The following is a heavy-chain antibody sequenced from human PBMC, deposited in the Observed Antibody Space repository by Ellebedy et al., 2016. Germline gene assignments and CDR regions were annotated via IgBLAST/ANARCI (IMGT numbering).Heavy chain of an antibody. CDR2: IYPGDSDT. J-gene: IGHJ4*02. CDR3: ARTASPFKAREKEENPFDY. CDR1: GYSFTSYW. V-gene: IGHV5-51*01. D-gene: IGHD1-14*01. Sequence: GESLKISXKGSGYSFTSYWIGWVRQMPGKGLEWMGIIYPGDSDTRYSPSFQGQVTISADKSISTAYLQWSSLKASDTAMYYCARTASPFKAREKEENPFDYWGQGTLVTVSS.